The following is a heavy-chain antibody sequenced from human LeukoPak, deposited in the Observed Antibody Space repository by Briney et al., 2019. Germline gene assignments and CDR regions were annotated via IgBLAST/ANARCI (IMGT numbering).Heavy chain of an antibody. D-gene: IGHD6-13*01. V-gene: IGHV1-69*13. J-gene: IGHJ6*03. CDR2: IIPIFGTA. CDR3: ARGVFQQLADYYYYYMDV. CDR1: GGTFSSYA. Sequence: GASVKVSCKASGGTFSSYAISWVRQAPGQGLECMGGIIPIFGTANYAQKFQGRVTITADESTSTAYMELSSLRSEDTAVYYCARGVFQQLADYYYYYMDVWGKGTTVTISS.